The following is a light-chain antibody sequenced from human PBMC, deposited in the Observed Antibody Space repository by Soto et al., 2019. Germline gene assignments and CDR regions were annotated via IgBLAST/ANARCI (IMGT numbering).Light chain of an antibody. J-gene: IGKJ4*01. V-gene: IGKV3-15*01. CDR3: QQRSNWPLT. Sequence: EIVLTQSPVTLSVSPGERATLSCRASRSVSSNLAWYQQKPGQTPRLLIYGASTRATGIPARFSGSGSGTEFTLTINSLQSEDFAVYYCQQRSNWPLTFGGGTKVDIK. CDR1: RSVSSN. CDR2: GAS.